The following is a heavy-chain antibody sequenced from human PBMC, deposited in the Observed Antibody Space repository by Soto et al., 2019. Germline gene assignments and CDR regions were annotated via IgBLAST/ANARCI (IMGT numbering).Heavy chain of an antibody. Sequence: EVQLLESGGDLVQPGGSLRLSCAASGFTFTSYAMSWIRQAPGKGLEWVSAITGGGDNTYYADSVKGRFTISRDNSKNTLYLQMNSLRAEDTAFYYCTQDGGSRDWLTVNWGHGILVTVSS. D-gene: IGHD3-9*01. J-gene: IGHJ4*01. CDR1: GFTFTSYA. CDR2: ITGGGDNT. CDR3: TQDGGSRDWLTVN. V-gene: IGHV3-23*01.